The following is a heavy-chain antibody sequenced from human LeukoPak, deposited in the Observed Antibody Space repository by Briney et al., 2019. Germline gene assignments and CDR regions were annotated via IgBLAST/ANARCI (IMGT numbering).Heavy chain of an antibody. V-gene: IGHV5-51*01. Sequence: GESLKISCKGSGYSFTTYWVGWVRQLPGKGLEWMGIIYPGDSDTRYSPSFQGQVTISADKSISTAYLQWSSLKASDTAMYYCARRTVGATRALDYWGQGTLVTVSS. CDR1: GYSFTTYW. CDR3: ARRTVGATRALDY. D-gene: IGHD1-26*01. J-gene: IGHJ4*02. CDR2: IYPGDSDT.